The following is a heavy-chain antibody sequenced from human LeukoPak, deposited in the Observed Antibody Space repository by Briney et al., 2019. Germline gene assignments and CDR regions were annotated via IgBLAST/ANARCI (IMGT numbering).Heavy chain of an antibody. CDR2: ISSSSSYI. CDR3: AREKSQPGPYSYYYMDV. CDR1: GFTFSSYT. Sequence: GGSLRLSCAASGFTFSSYTMNWVRQAPGKGLEWVSSISSSSSYIYYADSVKGRFTISRDNAKNSLYLQMNSLRAEDTAVYYCAREKSQPGPYSYYYMDVWGEGTAVTISS. J-gene: IGHJ6*03. V-gene: IGHV3-21*01.